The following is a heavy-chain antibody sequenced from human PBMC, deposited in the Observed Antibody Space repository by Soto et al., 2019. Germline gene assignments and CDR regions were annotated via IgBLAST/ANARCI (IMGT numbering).Heavy chain of an antibody. CDR1: GYSFTSYW. D-gene: IGHD3-3*01. Sequence: GESLKISCKGSGYSFTSYWIGWVRQMPGKGLEWMGIIYPGDSDTRYSPSFQGQVTISADKSISTAYLQWSSLKASDTAMYYCARRLSYYDFWSGYYTGADAFDIWCQGTMVTVSS. CDR3: ARRLSYYDFWSGYYTGADAFDI. CDR2: IYPGDSDT. J-gene: IGHJ3*02. V-gene: IGHV5-51*01.